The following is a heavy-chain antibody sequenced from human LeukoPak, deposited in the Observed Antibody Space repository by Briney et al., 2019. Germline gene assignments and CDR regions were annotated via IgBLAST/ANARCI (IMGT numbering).Heavy chain of an antibody. J-gene: IGHJ1*01. D-gene: IGHD6-13*01. V-gene: IGHV3-23*01. Sequence: GGSLRLSCAASGFTFDDYAMHWVRQAPGKGLEWVSAISGSGGTGIYYADSVQGRFTISRDNSKNTLYLQMNSLRVGDTAIYYCARKGQGSNWAAEYFQNWGQGTLVTVSS. CDR3: ARKGQGSNWAAEYFQN. CDR2: ISGSGGTGI. CDR1: GFTFDDYA.